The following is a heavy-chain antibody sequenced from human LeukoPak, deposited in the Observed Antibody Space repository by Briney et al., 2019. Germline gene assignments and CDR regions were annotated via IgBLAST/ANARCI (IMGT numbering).Heavy chain of an antibody. J-gene: IGHJ3*02. CDR1: GFTVSSSSNY. CDR3: ARELLSKRDAFDI. D-gene: IGHD3-10*01. V-gene: IGHV3-53*04. CDR2: IYSGGST. Sequence: GGSLRLSCAASGFTVSSSSNYMSWVRQAPGKGLEWASVIYSGGSTYYADSVKGRFTISRHNSKNTLFLQMNSLRPEDTAVYYCARELLSKRDAFDIWGQGTMVTVSS.